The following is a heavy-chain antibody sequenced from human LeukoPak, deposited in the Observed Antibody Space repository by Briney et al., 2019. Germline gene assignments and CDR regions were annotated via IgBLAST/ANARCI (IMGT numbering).Heavy chain of an antibody. CDR2: ISAYNGNT. CDR1: GYTFTSYG. Sequence: GASVTVSCKASGYTFTSYGISWVRQAPGQGLEWMGWISAYNGNTNYAQKRQGRVTMTTDTSTSTAYMELRSLRSDDTAVYYCAREGIGWFGELVSRSHMDVWGKGTTVTVSS. V-gene: IGHV1-18*01. CDR3: AREGIGWFGELVSRSHMDV. J-gene: IGHJ6*03. D-gene: IGHD3-10*01.